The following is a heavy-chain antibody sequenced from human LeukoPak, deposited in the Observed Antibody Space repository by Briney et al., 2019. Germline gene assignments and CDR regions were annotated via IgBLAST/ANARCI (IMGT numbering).Heavy chain of an antibody. CDR2: VITNNGDT. J-gene: IGHJ4*02. V-gene: IGHV1-2*07. CDR3: ARGGPNHGLDY. CDR1: GYTFTSYW. D-gene: IGHD1-14*01. Sequence: GASVKVSCKASGYTFTSYWMHWVRQAPGQGLEWMGWVITNNGDTKYAHKYQGRVTMTRDTSINTVYMELSMVTSDDTAMYYCARGGPNHGLDYWGQGILVTVSS.